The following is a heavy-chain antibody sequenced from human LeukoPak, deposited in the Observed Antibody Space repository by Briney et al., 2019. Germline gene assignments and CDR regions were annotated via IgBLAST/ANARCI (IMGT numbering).Heavy chain of an antibody. CDR1: GGSISSYY. V-gene: IGHV4-59*01. J-gene: IGHJ6*02. D-gene: IGHD6-19*01. Sequence: SETLSLTCTVSGGSISSYYWSWIRQPPGEGLEWIGYIYYSGSTNYNPSLKSRVTISVDTSKNQFSLKLSSVTAADTAVYYCARDSVAVAGPLYYYYSMDVWGQGTTVTVSS. CDR2: IYYSGST. CDR3: ARDSVAVAGPLYYYYSMDV.